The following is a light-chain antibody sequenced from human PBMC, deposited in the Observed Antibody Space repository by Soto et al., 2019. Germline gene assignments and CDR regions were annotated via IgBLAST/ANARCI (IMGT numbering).Light chain of an antibody. V-gene: IGLV2-8*01. CDR2: EVS. Sequence: QSVLTKPPSASGSPGQSVTISCTGTSSDVGVYNYVSWYQQHPGKAPKLLIYEVSKRPSGVPDRFSGSKSGNTASLTVSGLQAEDEADFYCSSYAGSNNVVFGGGTKLTVL. CDR1: SSDVGVYNY. CDR3: SSYAGSNNVV. J-gene: IGLJ2*01.